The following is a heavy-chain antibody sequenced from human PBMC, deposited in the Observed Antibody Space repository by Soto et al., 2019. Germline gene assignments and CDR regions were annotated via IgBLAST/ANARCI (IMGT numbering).Heavy chain of an antibody. J-gene: IGHJ4*02. CDR1: GGSVSSGSYY. V-gene: IGHV4-61*01. CDR3: ARAGLGDGSDY. CDR2: IYYSGST. D-gene: IGHD1-26*01. Sequence: QVQLQESGPGLVKPSETLSLTCTVSGGSVSSGSYYWSWIRQPPGKGLEWIGYIYYSGSTKYNPPLKSRVTISVDTSKNQFPLKLSSVTAADTAVYYCARAGLGDGSDYWGQGTLVTVSS.